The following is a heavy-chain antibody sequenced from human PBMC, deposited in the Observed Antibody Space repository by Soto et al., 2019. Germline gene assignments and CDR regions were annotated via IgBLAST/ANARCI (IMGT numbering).Heavy chain of an antibody. CDR1: GGSISSGGYY. CDR2: IYYSGST. CDR3: AGAGGTVTTVGYYGMDV. J-gene: IGHJ6*02. D-gene: IGHD4-17*01. Sequence: QVQLQESGPGLVKPSQTLSLTCTVSGGSISSGGYYWSWIRQHPGKGLEWIGYIYYSGSTYYNPSLKSRVTISVDTCKNQFSLKLSSVTAADTAVYYCAGAGGTVTTVGYYGMDVWGQGTTVTVSS. V-gene: IGHV4-31*03.